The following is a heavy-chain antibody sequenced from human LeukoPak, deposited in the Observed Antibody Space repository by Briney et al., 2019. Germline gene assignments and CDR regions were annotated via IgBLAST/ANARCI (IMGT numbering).Heavy chain of an antibody. CDR3: ARLRGNYFPDY. D-gene: IGHD2/OR15-2a*01. CDR1: GDSISGYY. V-gene: IGHV4-59*01. Sequence: SETLSLTCTVSGDSISGYYWTWLRQPPGKGLEWVGYIYYSGSINYNPSLKSRITISVDTSKNQFSLRLSSVTAADTAVYYCARLRGNYFPDYWGQGTLVTVSS. CDR2: IYYSGSI. J-gene: IGHJ4*02.